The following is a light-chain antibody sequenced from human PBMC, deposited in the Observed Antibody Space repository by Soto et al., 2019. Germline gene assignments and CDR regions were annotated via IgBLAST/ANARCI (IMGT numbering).Light chain of an antibody. J-gene: IGKJ2*01. CDR2: KTS. CDR3: QQYDSHPMYT. V-gene: IGKV1-5*03. CDR1: QNIVNW. Sequence: DIQVTQSPSTLSASVGDRVTITCRARQNIVNWLAWYQQKPGKAPNLLIYKTSTLQRGVPSRFSGSGSGTEFTLTISSLQPDDFATYYCQQYDSHPMYTSGQGTKVDIK.